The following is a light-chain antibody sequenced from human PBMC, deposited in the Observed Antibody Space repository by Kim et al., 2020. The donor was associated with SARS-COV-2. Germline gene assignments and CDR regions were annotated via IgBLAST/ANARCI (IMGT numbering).Light chain of an antibody. Sequence: QSALTQPASVSGSPRQSITISCTGTSSDIGGSYNYVSWYQQHPGKAPKLMIYDVSNRPSGVSNRFSGSKSGNTASLTISGLQAEDEADYYCSSYTSSSTLVVFGGGTKLTVL. CDR1: SSDIGGSYNY. CDR2: DVS. CDR3: SSYTSSSTLVV. V-gene: IGLV2-14*03. J-gene: IGLJ2*01.